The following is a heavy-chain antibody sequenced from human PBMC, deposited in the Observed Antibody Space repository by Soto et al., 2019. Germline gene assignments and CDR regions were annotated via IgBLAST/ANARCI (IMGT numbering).Heavy chain of an antibody. D-gene: IGHD3-9*01. CDR2: IYYRGNA. J-gene: IGHJ4*02. Sequence: QLQLQESGPGLVKPSETLSLTCSVSDDSINSDKYYWGWTRQPPGKGLEWIGSIYYRGNAYYNPSLQTRVTISLYKSRSQFSLTLTSVTAADSAVYFCARLEGLATISYYFDFWGPGALVTVSS. CDR1: DDSINSDKYY. CDR3: ARLEGLATISYYFDF. V-gene: IGHV4-39*01.